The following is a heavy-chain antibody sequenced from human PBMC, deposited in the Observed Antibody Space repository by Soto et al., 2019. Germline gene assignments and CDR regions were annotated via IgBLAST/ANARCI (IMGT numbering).Heavy chain of an antibody. Sequence: QVQLQESGPGLVKPSETLSLTCTVSGGSISSYYWSWIRQPPGKGLEWIGYIYYSGSTNYNPSLTSRVTISVDTSKNQFSLKLSSVTAADTAVYYCARERSSGSIGYFDYWGQGTLVTVSS. CDR1: GGSISSYY. D-gene: IGHD6-19*01. CDR3: ARERSSGSIGYFDY. V-gene: IGHV4-59*01. CDR2: IYYSGST. J-gene: IGHJ4*02.